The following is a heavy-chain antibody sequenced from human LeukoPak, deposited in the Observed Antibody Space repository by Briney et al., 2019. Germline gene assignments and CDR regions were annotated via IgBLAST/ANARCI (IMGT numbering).Heavy chain of an antibody. D-gene: IGHD5-18*01. CDR1: GYTFTGHY. CDR3: ARGSGYRQWASFDY. CDR2: INPNSGGT. V-gene: IGHV1-2*02. J-gene: IGHJ4*02. Sequence: GASVKVSCKASGYTFTGHYMHWVRQAPGQGLEWMGWINPNSGGTNYAQKFQGRVTMTRDTSISTAYMELSRLRSDDTAVYYCARGSGYRQWASFDYWGQGTLVTVSS.